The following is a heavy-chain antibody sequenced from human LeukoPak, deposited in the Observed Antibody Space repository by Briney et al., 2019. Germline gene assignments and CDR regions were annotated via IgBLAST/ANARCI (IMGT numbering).Heavy chain of an antibody. D-gene: IGHD2-15*01. CDR3: ARRTHYCTGNNCYSSYYYMDV. V-gene: IGHV1-2*02. CDR1: GYTFTGYY. J-gene: IGHJ6*03. CDR2: INPNSGGT. Sequence: ASVKVSCKASGYTFTGYYMHWVRQAPGQGLEWMGWINPNSGGTNYAQKFQGRVTMTRDTSISTAYMELSRLGSDDTAVYYCARRTHYCTGNNCYSSYYYMDVWGKGTTVTVSS.